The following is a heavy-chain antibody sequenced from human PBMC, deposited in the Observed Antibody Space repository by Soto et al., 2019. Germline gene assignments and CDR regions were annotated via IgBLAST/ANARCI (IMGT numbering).Heavy chain of an antibody. CDR1: GYTFTSYV. CDR2: ISAYNGNT. J-gene: IGHJ6*02. Sequence: GAAVKVSCKASGYTFTSYVISWVRQAPGQGLEWMGWISAYNGNTNYAQKLQGRVTMTTDTSTSTAYMELRSLRSDDTAVYYCARESTAACSGGSCYLRWYYYYGMDVWGQGTTVTVSS. D-gene: IGHD2-15*01. CDR3: ARESTAACSGGSCYLRWYYYYGMDV. V-gene: IGHV1-18*01.